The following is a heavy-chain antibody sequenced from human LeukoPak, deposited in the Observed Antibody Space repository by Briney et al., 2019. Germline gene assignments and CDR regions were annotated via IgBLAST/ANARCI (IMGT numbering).Heavy chain of an antibody. CDR3: AGVENRQLVKKVHYYYYYMDV. Sequence: SETLSLTCTVSGGSISSGSYCWSWIRQSAGKGLEWIGHIYTSGSTNYNPSLKSRVTISVDTSKNQFSLKLSSVTAADTAVYYCAGVENRQLVKKVHYYYYYMDVWGKGTTVTVSS. V-gene: IGHV4-61*09. D-gene: IGHD6-13*01. CDR2: IYTSGST. J-gene: IGHJ6*03. CDR1: GGSISSGSYC.